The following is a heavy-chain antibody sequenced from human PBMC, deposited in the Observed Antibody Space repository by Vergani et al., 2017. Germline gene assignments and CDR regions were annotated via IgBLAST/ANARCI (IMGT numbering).Heavy chain of an antibody. CDR1: GFTFSSYW. D-gene: IGHD5-18*01. J-gene: IGHJ4*02. V-gene: IGHV3-7*04. CDR3: GRGPSPIQLWLDY. CDR2: IKQDGSEK. Sequence: EVQLVESGGGLVQPGGSLRLSCAASGFTFSSYWMSWVRQAPGKGLEWVANIKQDGSEKYYVDSVKGRFTISRDNAKNSLYLQMNSLRAEDTAVYYCGRGPSPIQLWLDYWGQGTLVTVSS.